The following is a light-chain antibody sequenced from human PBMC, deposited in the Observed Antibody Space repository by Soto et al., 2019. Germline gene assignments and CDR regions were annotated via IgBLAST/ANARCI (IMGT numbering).Light chain of an antibody. CDR1: QGIRND. Sequence: AIQMTQSPSSLSPSVGDRVTITCRASQGIRNDLGWYQQKPGKAPKLLIYAASSLQSGVPSRFSGSGSGTDFTLAIENLQPEDFATYYCLQDYSFHLRFGQGTKVDIK. CDR2: AAS. V-gene: IGKV1-6*01. J-gene: IGKJ1*01. CDR3: LQDYSFHLR.